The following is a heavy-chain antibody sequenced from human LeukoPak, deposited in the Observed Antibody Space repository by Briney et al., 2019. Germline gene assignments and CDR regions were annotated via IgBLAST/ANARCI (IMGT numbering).Heavy chain of an antibody. CDR3: AREPSQGAFDI. V-gene: IGHV3-11*04. J-gene: IGHJ3*02. Sequence: GGSLRLSCAASGFTFSDYYMSWIRQAPGKGLEWVSYISSTSTIIYYADSVKGRFTISRDNAKNSMYLQMNSLRAEDTAVYYCAREPSQGAFDIWGQGTMVPVSS. CDR2: ISSTSTII. CDR1: GFTFSDYY.